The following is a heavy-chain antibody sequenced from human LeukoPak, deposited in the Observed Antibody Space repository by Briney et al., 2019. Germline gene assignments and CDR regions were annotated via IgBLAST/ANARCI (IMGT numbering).Heavy chain of an antibody. Sequence: GGSLRLSCAASGNYWMHWVRQVPGKGLVWVSHINSDGSWTSYADSVKGRFTISKDNAKNTVYLQMNSLRAEDTAVYYCVSFYEAYWGRGTLVTVSS. CDR1: GNYW. CDR3: VSFYEAY. CDR2: INSDGSWT. J-gene: IGHJ4*02. D-gene: IGHD2/OR15-2a*01. V-gene: IGHV3-74*01.